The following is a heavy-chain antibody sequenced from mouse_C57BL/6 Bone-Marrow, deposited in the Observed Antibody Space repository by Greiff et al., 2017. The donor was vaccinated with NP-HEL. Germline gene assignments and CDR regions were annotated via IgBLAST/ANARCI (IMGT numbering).Heavy chain of an antibody. CDR2: ISNGGGST. V-gene: IGHV5-12*01. D-gene: IGHD2-2*01. J-gene: IGHJ3*01. CDR3: ARSTMVTTTGFAY. CDR1: GFTFSDYY. Sequence: EVQLQESGGGLVQPGGSLKLSCAASGFTFSDYYMYWVRQTPEKRLEWVAYISNGGGSTYYPDTVKGRFTISRDNAKNTLYLQMSRLKSEDTAMYYCARSTMVTTTGFAYWGQGTLVTVSA.